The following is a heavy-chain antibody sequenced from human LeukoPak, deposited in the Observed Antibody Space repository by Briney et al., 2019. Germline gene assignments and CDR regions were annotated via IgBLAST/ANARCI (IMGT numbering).Heavy chain of an antibody. CDR1: GFTFSSYE. CDR3: ARGTPTTRDFDY. CDR2: ISSSGSTI. V-gene: IGHV3-48*03. Sequence: GGSLRLSCAASGFTFSSYEMNWVRQAPGKGLEWVSYISSSGSTIYYADSVKGRFTISRDNAKNSLYLQMNSLRAEDTAVYYCARGTPTTRDFDYWGQGTLVTVSS. J-gene: IGHJ4*02. D-gene: IGHD4-11*01.